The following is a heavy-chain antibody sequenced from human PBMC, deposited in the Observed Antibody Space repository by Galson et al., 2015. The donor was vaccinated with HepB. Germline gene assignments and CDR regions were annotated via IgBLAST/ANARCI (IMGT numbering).Heavy chain of an antibody. Sequence: SLRLSCAASGFTFSSYAMSWVRQAPGKGLEWVSAISGSGGSTYYADSVKGRFTISRDNSKNTLYLQMNSLRAEDTAVYYCAKGRVGRYYYDSSGSGMDVWGQGTTVTVSS. J-gene: IGHJ6*02. D-gene: IGHD3-22*01. V-gene: IGHV3-23*01. CDR1: GFTFSSYA. CDR3: AKGRVGRYYYDSSGSGMDV. CDR2: ISGSGGST.